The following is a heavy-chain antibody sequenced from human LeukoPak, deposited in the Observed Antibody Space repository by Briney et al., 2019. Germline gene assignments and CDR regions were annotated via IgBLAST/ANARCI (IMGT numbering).Heavy chain of an antibody. CDR2: IYYSGST. V-gene: IGHV4-59*01. CDR3: ARDPGYSYGYDHYYYGMDV. CDR1: GGSISSYY. D-gene: IGHD5-18*01. J-gene: IGHJ6*02. Sequence: PSETLSLTCTVSGGSISSYYWSWIRQSPGKGLEWIGYIYYSGSTNYNPSLKSRVTISVDTSKKQFSLKLNSVTAADTAVYYRARDPGYSYGYDHYYYGMDVWGQGTTVTVSS.